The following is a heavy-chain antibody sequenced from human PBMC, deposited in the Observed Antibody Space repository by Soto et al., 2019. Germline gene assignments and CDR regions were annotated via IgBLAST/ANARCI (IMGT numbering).Heavy chain of an antibody. J-gene: IGHJ4*02. V-gene: IGHV3-30-3*01. CDR2: ISYDGSNK. CDR1: GFTFSSYA. CDR3: ARVGETIFGVLYEYYFDY. D-gene: IGHD3-3*01. Sequence: QVQLVESGGGVVQPGRSLRLSCAASGFTFSSYAMHWVRQAPGKGLEWVAVISYDGSNKYYADSVKGRFTISRDNSKNSLYLKINGLRAEDRAVYYCARVGETIFGVLYEYYFDYWGKGTLVTVPS.